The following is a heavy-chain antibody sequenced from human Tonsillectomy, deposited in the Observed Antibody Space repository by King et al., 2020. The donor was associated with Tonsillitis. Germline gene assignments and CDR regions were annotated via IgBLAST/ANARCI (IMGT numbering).Heavy chain of an antibody. CDR3: ARDLLCGGDCYFDY. CDR1: GGIFDTYA. V-gene: IGHV1-69*14. J-gene: IGHJ4*02. D-gene: IGHD2-21*02. Sequence: QLVQSGAEVKKPGSSVKVSCKGSGGIFDTYAFSWLRQTPGQGPEWVGGITPISGATKYAQKFQGRVTITADRSSSTIYMELGSLTSEDTAVYYCARDLLCGGDCYFDYCGQGTLVTVSP. CDR2: ITPISGAT.